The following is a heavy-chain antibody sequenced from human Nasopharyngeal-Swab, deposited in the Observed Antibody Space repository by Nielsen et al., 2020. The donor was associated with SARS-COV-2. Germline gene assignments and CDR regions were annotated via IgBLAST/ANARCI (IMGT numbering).Heavy chain of an antibody. V-gene: IGHV3-30-3*01. D-gene: IGHD3/OR15-3a*01. J-gene: IGHJ3*02. CDR1: GFTFSSYA. Sequence: GSLLKISCAASGFTFSSYAMHWVRQAPGKGLEWVAVISYDGSNKYYADSVKGRFTISRDNSKNTLYLQMNSLRAEDTAVYYCARDGLGFDAFDIWGQGTMVTVSS. CDR3: ARDGLGFDAFDI. CDR2: ISYDGSNK.